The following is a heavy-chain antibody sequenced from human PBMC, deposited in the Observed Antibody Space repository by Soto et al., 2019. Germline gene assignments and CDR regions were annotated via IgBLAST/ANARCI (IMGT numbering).Heavy chain of an antibody. CDR3: ARGGYSSSWYSLPYYYYYYMDV. CDR2: TYYRSKWYN. D-gene: IGHD6-13*01. CDR1: GDSVSSNSAA. Sequence: PSQTLSLTCAISGDSVSSNSAAWNWIRQSPSRGLEWLGRTYYRSKWYNDYAVSVKSRITINPDTSKNQFSLQLNSVTPEDTAVYYCARGGYSSSWYSLPYYYYYYMDVWGKGTTVTVSS. J-gene: IGHJ6*03. V-gene: IGHV6-1*01.